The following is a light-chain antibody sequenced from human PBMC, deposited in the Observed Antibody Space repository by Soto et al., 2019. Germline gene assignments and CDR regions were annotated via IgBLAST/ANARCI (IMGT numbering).Light chain of an antibody. Sequence: QSVLTQPPSASGTPGQRVTISCSGSSSNIGSNSVNWYQQLPGTAPKLLMYSSNQRPSGVPDRFGTSASLAISGLQSEDEADYYCAAWDDSLNGVVFGGGTKLTVL. CDR3: AAWDDSLNGVV. J-gene: IGLJ2*01. CDR2: SSN. V-gene: IGLV1-44*01. CDR1: SSNIGSNS.